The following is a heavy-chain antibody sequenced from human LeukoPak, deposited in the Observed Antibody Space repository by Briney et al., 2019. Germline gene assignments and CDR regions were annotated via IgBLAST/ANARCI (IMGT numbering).Heavy chain of an antibody. CDR3: ARGRGSGWNYYYYYYMDV. D-gene: IGHD6-19*01. V-gene: IGHV4-34*01. CDR2: INHSGST. J-gene: IGHJ6*03. CDR1: GGSFSGYY. Sequence: SETLSLTCAVYGGSFSGYYWSWIRQPPGKGLEWIGEINHSGSTNHNPSLKSRVTISVDTSKNQFSLKLSSVTAADTAVYYCARGRGSGWNYYYYYYMDVWGKGTTVTVSS.